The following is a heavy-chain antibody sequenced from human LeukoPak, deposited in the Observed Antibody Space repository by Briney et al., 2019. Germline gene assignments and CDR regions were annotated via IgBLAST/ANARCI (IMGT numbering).Heavy chain of an antibody. CDR2: IFYSGNS. CDR1: GAFTSRYY. D-gene: IGHD6-25*01. CDR3: TRIDPLGFFDQ. J-gene: IGHJ4*02. Sequence: SETLSLTCSVSGAFTSRYYWSWVRQPLGQGLEWIGNIFYSGNSKYNPSLTSRISMSVDTSKTQFSLELTSVTAADTAVYYCTRIDPLGFFDQWGPGTLVTASS. V-gene: IGHV4-59*12.